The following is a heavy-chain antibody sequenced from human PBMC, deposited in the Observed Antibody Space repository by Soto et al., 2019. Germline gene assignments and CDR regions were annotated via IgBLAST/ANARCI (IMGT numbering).Heavy chain of an antibody. D-gene: IGHD2-2*01. CDR2: INPNSGGT. CDR3: ARSQGYCISTSCRGMDV. J-gene: IGHJ6*02. V-gene: IGHV1-2*04. Sequence: QVQLVQSGAEVKKPGASVKVSCKASGYTFTGYYMHWVRQAPGQGLEWMGWINPNSGGTNYAQKFQGWVTITMDTSISTAYMELSRLRSDDTAVYYGARSQGYCISTSCRGMDVWGQGTTVTVSS. CDR1: GYTFTGYY.